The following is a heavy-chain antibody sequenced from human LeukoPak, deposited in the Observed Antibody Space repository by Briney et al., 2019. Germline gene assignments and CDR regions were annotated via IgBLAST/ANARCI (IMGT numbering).Heavy chain of an antibody. V-gene: IGHV7-4-1*02. Sequence: GASVKVSCKASRYTFTSYAMNWVRQAPGQGLEWMGWINTNTGNPTYAQGFTGRFVFSLDTSVSTAYLQISSLKAEDTAVYYCAREDTGRLGELSFIDYWGQGTLVTVSS. CDR1: RYTFTSYA. CDR2: INTNTGNP. D-gene: IGHD3-16*02. CDR3: AREDTGRLGELSFIDY. J-gene: IGHJ4*02.